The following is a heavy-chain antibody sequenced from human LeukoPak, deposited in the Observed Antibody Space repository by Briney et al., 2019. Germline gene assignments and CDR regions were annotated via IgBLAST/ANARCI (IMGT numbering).Heavy chain of an antibody. D-gene: IGHD3-22*01. CDR3: AKCVDYYDSSGYYYNYYYGMDV. Sequence: PGGSLRLSCAASGFTFSSYAMSWVRQAPGKGLEWVSAIGGSGGSTYYADSVKGRFTISRDNSKNTLYLQMNSLKAEDTAVYYCAKCVDYYDSSGYYYNYYYGMDVWGQGTTVTVSS. CDR1: GFTFSSYA. CDR2: IGGSGGST. V-gene: IGHV3-23*01. J-gene: IGHJ6*02.